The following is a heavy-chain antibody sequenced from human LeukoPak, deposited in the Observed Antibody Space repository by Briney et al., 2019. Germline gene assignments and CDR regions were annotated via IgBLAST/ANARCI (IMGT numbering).Heavy chain of an antibody. Sequence: GGSLRLSCAASGFTFSSYGMSWVRQAPGKGLEWVSAISGSGGSTYYADSVKGRFTISRDNSKNTLYLQMNGLRAEDTAVYYCAKEYGYTYGEFDYWGQGTLVTVSS. J-gene: IGHJ4*02. D-gene: IGHD5-18*01. V-gene: IGHV3-23*01. CDR2: ISGSGGST. CDR1: GFTFSSYG. CDR3: AKEYGYTYGEFDY.